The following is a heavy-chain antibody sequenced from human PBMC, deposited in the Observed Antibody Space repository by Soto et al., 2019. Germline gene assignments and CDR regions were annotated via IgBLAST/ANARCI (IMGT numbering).Heavy chain of an antibody. CDR3: ARDGGYSSGHDAFDI. V-gene: IGHV1-2*04. Sequence: ASLKVSCKASGYTFTGYYMHWVRQAPGQGLEWMGWINPNSGGTNYAQKFQGWVTMTRDTSISTAYMELSRLRSDDTAVYYCARDGGYSSGHDAFDIWGQGTMVTVSS. CDR2: INPNSGGT. CDR1: GYTFTGYY. D-gene: IGHD6-19*01. J-gene: IGHJ3*02.